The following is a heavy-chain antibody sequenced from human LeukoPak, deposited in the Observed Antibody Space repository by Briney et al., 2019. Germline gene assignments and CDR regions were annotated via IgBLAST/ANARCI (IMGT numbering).Heavy chain of an antibody. V-gene: IGHV1-18*01. Sequence: ASVKVSCKASGYTFTSYGISWVRQAPGQGLEWMGWISAYNGNTNYAQKFQGRVTMTTDTSTSTANMELRSLRSDDTAVYYCARRLPSGYYNAMDVWGQGTTVTVSS. CDR3: ARRLPSGYYNAMDV. CDR1: GYTFTSYG. J-gene: IGHJ6*02. CDR2: ISAYNGNT. D-gene: IGHD2/OR15-2a*01.